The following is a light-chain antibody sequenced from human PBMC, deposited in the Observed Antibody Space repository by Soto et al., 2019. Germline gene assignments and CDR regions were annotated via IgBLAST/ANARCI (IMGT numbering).Light chain of an antibody. CDR2: DAS. CDR3: QQRLNWPLT. CDR1: QSVSSF. Sequence: EIVLTQSPATLSLSPGERATLSCRASQSVSSFFVWYQQKRGQAPRLLIYDASKSAAGIPARFSGSGSGTAFSLTTSSLEPEDFAVYYCQQRLNWPLTFGGGTTVEIK. J-gene: IGKJ4*01. V-gene: IGKV3-11*01.